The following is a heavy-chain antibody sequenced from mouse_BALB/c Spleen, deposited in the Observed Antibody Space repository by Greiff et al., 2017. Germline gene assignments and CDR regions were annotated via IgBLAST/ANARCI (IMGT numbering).Heavy chain of an antibody. J-gene: IGHJ3*01. D-gene: IGHD2-3*01. CDR1: GFNIKDTY. Sequence: VQLQQSGAELVKPGASVKLSCTASGFNIKDTYMHWVKQRPEQGLEWIGRIDPANGNTKYDPKFQGKATITADTSSNTAYLQLSSLTSEDTAVYYCVSASYDGYSRFADWGQGTLVTVSA. CDR3: VSASYDGYSRFAD. CDR2: IDPANGNT. V-gene: IGHV14-3*02.